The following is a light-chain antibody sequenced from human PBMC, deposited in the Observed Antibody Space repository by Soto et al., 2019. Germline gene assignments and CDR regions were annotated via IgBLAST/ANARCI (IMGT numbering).Light chain of an antibody. J-gene: IGLJ2*01. CDR2: DVS. CDR1: SSDVGGYDL. CDR3: CSYAGSSLLI. V-gene: IGLV2-23*02. Sequence: QSALIQPASVSGSPGQSITISCTGTSSDVGGYDLVAWYQHHPGKAPKFMIYDVSERPSGVSNRFSGSKSGNTASLTISGLQDEDEADYYCCSYAGSSLLIFGGGTKLTVL.